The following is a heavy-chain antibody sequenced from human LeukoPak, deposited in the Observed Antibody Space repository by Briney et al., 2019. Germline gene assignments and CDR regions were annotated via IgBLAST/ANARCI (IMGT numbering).Heavy chain of an antibody. D-gene: IGHD3-16*01. Sequence: PGGSLRLSCAASGFTFSSYGMHWVRQAPGKGLEWVAVTSYNGRESYYVDSVKGRFTISRDNPKNTLYLQMNSVTTDDTAVYYCAKATSPYDYVWGTSDWGQGTLVTVSS. CDR2: TSYNGRES. CDR3: AKATSPYDYVWGTSD. V-gene: IGHV3-30*18. J-gene: IGHJ4*02. CDR1: GFTFSSYG.